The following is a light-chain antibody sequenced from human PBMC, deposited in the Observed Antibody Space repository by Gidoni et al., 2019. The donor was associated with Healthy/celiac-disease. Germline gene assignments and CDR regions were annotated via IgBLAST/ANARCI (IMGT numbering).Light chain of an antibody. CDR2: DAA. CDR3: QQRSNWPPT. J-gene: IGKJ4*01. Sequence: ELVLTQSPATLSLSPGERATLSCRASQSVSSYLAWYQQKPGQAPRLLIYDAANRATGIPARVSGSGSGTDFTLTISSLEPEDFAVYYCQQRSNWPPTFGGGTKVESK. CDR1: QSVSSY. V-gene: IGKV3-11*01.